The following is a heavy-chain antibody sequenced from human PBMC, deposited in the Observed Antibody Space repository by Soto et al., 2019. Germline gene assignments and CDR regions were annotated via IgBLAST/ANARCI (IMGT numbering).Heavy chain of an antibody. CDR2: IYYSGST. D-gene: IGHD1-26*01. Sequence: SETLSLTCTVSGGSISSGGYYWSWIRQHPGKGLEWIGYIYYSGSTYYNPSLKSRVTISVDTSKNQFSLKLSSVTAADTAVYYCARVGHYYYGMDVWGQGTTVTVSS. CDR1: GGSISSGGYY. V-gene: IGHV4-31*03. J-gene: IGHJ6*02. CDR3: ARVGHYYYGMDV.